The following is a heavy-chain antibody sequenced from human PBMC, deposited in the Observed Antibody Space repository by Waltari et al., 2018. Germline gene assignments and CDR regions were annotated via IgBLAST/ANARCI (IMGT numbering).Heavy chain of an antibody. D-gene: IGHD6-6*01. J-gene: IGHJ6*03. CDR3: ARGSWRSSSSFPGYYYYYMDV. Sequence: QVQLQESGPGLVKPSETLSLTCTVSGGSISSHYWSWIRQPPGKGLEWIGYIYYSGSTNDSPSLKSRVTISVVTSKIHFSLNLSSVTAADTAVYYCARGSWRSSSSFPGYYYYYMDVWGKGTTVTVSS. CDR2: IYYSGST. CDR1: GGSISSHY. V-gene: IGHV4-59*11.